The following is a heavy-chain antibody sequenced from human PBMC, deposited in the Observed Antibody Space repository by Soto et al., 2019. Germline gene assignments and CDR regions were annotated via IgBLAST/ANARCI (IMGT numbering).Heavy chain of an antibody. CDR1: GGSFSGYY. V-gene: IGHV4-34*01. D-gene: IGHD3-16*01. CDR3: AREKQRGGGGDY. J-gene: IGHJ4*02. CDR2: INHSGST. Sequence: QVQLQQWGAGLLKPSETLSLTCAVYGGSFSGYYWSWIRQPPGKGLEWIGEINHSGSTNYNPSLKSRVTISVDTSKNQFSLKLSSVTAADTAVYYCAREKQRGGGGDYWGQGTLVTVSS.